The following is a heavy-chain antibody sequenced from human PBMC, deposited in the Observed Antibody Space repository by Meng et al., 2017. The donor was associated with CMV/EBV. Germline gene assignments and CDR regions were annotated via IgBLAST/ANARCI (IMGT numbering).Heavy chain of an antibody. J-gene: IGHJ3*02. CDR3: ARVECKGYCSSTAGSDYAFDI. CDR2: IIPILGIA. D-gene: IGHD2-2*01. CDR1: GGTFSSYA. V-gene: IGHV1-69*10. Sequence: SVKVSCKASGGTFSSYAISWVLQAPGQGLEWMGGIIPILGIANYAQKFQGRVTITADKSTSTAYMELSSLRSEDTAVYYCARVECKGYCSSTAGSDYAFDIWGQGTMVTVSS.